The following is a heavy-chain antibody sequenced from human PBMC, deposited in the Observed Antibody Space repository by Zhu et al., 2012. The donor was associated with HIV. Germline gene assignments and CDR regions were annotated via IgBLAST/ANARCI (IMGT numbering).Heavy chain of an antibody. J-gene: IGHJ6*03. CDR1: GFTFSSYA. V-gene: IGHV3-23*01. CDR2: ISGSGGST. Sequence: EVQLLESGGGLVQPGGSLRLSCAASGFTFSSYAMSWVRQAPGKGLEWVSAISGSGGSTCYADSVKGRFTISRDNSKNTLYLQMNSLRAEDTAVYYCAKCSREQQLADYYYYMDVWGKGTTVTVSS. CDR3: AKCSREQQLADYYYYMDV. D-gene: IGHD6-13*01.